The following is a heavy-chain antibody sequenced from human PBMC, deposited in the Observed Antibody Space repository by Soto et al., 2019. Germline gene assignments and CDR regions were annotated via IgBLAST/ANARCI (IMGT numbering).Heavy chain of an antibody. CDR3: ARASNDFWNGYYNNWFDP. D-gene: IGHD3-3*01. CDR1: GGSIISSSYY. J-gene: IGHJ5*02. V-gene: IGHV4-39*01. Sequence: SETLSLTCTVSGGSIISSSYYWVLIRQPPGKGLEWIGSIYYSGSTYYNPSLKSRVTISVDTSKNQFSLKLSSVTAADTAVYYCARASNDFWNGYYNNWFDPWGQGTLVTVSS. CDR2: IYYSGST.